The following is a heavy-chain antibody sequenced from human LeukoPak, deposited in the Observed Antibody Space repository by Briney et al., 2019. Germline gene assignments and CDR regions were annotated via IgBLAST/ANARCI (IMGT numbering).Heavy chain of an antibody. CDR1: TDSISSCFSSFY. J-gene: IGHJ5*02. CDR2: IYYSGST. CDR3: ARTDYHGSGSFYDNWFDP. Sequence: PSETLSLTCTISTDSISSCFSSFYWSWIRQPPGKGLEWIGYIYYSGSTNYNPSLRSRVTISVDTSKNQFSLKLSSVTAADTAVYYCARTDYHGSGSFYDNWFDPWGQGTLVTVSS. D-gene: IGHD3-10*01. V-gene: IGHV4-61*01.